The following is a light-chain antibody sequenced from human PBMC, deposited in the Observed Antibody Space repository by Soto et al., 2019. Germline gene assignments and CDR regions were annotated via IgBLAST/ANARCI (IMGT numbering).Light chain of an antibody. CDR3: QQNYNVPYT. CDR1: PSIGSY. J-gene: IGKJ2*01. Sequence: DVKLTQSPSSLYASVGDTVTITCRASPSIGSYLNWYQHKPGSAPKLLVFAADTLKSGVPSRFSGSGFNREFTLTVTSLQPDDFATYYCQQNYNVPYTFGQGTRPE. CDR2: AAD. V-gene: IGKV1-39*01.